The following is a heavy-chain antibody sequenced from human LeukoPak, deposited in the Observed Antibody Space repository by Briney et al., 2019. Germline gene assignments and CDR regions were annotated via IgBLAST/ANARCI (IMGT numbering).Heavy chain of an antibody. J-gene: IGHJ4*02. D-gene: IGHD2-21*02. V-gene: IGHV3-66*01. CDR1: GFTVSSNY. Sequence: PGGSLRLSCAASGFTVSSNYMSWVRQAPGKGLEWVSVIYSGGRTYYADSVKGRFTISRDNSKNTLYLQMNSLRAEDTAVYYCARAPTLNCGGDCYLDYWGQGTLVTVSS. CDR2: IYSGGRT. CDR3: ARAPTLNCGGDCYLDY.